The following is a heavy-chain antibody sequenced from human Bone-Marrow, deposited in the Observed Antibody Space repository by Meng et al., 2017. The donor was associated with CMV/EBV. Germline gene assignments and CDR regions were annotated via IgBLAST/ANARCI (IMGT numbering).Heavy chain of an antibody. CDR2: INAGNGNT. CDR3: ARVQYYDFWSGSSPPDY. V-gene: IGHV1-3*01. D-gene: IGHD3-3*01. CDR1: GYTFTSYA. J-gene: IGHJ4*02. Sequence: QVQLVQSGAEVKKPGASVKVSCKASGYTFTSYAMHWVRQAPGQRLEWMGWINAGNGNTKYSQKFQGRVTITRDTSASIAYMELSSLRSEDTAVYYCARVQYYDFWSGSSPPDYWGQGTLVTVSS.